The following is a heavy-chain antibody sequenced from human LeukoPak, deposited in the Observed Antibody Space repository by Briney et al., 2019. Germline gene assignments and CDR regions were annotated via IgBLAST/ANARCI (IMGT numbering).Heavy chain of an antibody. CDR1: GYTFTGYY. V-gene: IGHV1-2*02. J-gene: IGHJ4*02. D-gene: IGHD3-22*01. Sequence: ASVKVSCKASGYTFTGYYMHWVRQAPGQGLEWMGWINPNSGGTNYAQKFQGRVTMTRDTSISTAYMELSRLTFDDTAVYYCARVNDYYDSSGYLGYWGQGTLVTVSS. CDR3: ARVNDYYDSSGYLGY. CDR2: INPNSGGT.